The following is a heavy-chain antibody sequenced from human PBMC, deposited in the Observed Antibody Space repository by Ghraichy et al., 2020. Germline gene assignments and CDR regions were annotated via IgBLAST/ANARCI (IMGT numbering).Heavy chain of an antibody. J-gene: IGHJ6*02. D-gene: IGHD6-13*01. Sequence: GGSLRLSCAASGFTFSSYWMHWVRQAPGKGLVWVSHINSDGSSTSYADSVKGRFTISRDNAKNTLYLQMNSLRAEDTAVYYCARAAAGTEVYYYYGMDVWGQGTTVTVSS. CDR2: INSDGSST. V-gene: IGHV3-74*01. CDR1: GFTFSSYW. CDR3: ARAAAGTEVYYYYGMDV.